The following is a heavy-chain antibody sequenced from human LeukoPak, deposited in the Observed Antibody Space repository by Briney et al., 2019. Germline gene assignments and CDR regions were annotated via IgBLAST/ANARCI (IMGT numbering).Heavy chain of an antibody. V-gene: IGHV3-21*01. Sequence: GGSLRLPCAASGFTFSSYSMNWVRQAPGKGLEWVSSISSSSSYIYYADSVKGRFTISRDNAKNSLYLQMNSLRAEDTAVYYCASHSTLEGFDPWGQGTLVTVSS. CDR2: ISSSSSYI. J-gene: IGHJ5*02. CDR3: ASHSTLEGFDP. D-gene: IGHD2-2*01. CDR1: GFTFSSYS.